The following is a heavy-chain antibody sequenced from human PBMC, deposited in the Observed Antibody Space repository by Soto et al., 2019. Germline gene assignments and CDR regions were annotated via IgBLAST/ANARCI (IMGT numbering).Heavy chain of an antibody. CDR3: AKGRGQNSNFDY. V-gene: IGHV3-23*01. CDR1: GFTFSSYA. J-gene: IGHJ4*02. CDR2: ISGSGGTA. D-gene: IGHD3-10*01. Sequence: EVQLLESGGGSVQPGGSLRLSCAASGFTFSSYAMHWVRRPPGKGLEWVSSISGSGGTAYYADSVKGRFSISRDSLVNTLYLPMNSLRAEDPAVYYCAKGRGQNSNFDYWGQGTLVTVSP.